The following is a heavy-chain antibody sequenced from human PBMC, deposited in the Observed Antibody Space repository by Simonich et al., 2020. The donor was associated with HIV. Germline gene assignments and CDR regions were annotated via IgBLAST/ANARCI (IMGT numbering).Heavy chain of an antibody. D-gene: IGHD3-10*01. CDR2: FDPEEGET. Sequence: QVQLVQSGAEVKKPGASVKVSCKVSGYTLTELSMHWVRRAPGKGLEWMGGFDPEEGETIYAQKFQGRVTMTEDTSTDTAYMELSSLRSEDTAVYYCATDLTSRDYYGSGSYLDYWGQGTLVTVSS. V-gene: IGHV1-24*01. J-gene: IGHJ4*02. CDR1: GYTLTELS. CDR3: ATDLTSRDYYGSGSYLDY.